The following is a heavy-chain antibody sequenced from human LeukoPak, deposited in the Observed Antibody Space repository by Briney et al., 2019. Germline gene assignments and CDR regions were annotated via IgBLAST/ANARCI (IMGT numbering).Heavy chain of an antibody. J-gene: IGHJ4*02. V-gene: IGHV1-2*02. D-gene: IGHD5-24*01. CDR1: GYTFTSYG. Sequence: ASVKVSCKASGYTFTSYGISWVRQAPGQGLEWMGWINPNGGGTNYAQKFQGRVTMTRDTSISTAYMELSRLRSDDTAVYYCARGWMATIMDYWGQGTLVTVSS. CDR2: INPNGGGT. CDR3: ARGWMATIMDY.